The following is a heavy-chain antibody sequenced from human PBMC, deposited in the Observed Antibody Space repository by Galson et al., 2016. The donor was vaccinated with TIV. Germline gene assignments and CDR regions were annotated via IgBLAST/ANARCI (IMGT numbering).Heavy chain of an antibody. J-gene: IGHJ5*02. CDR2: IYYVGNT. Sequence: ETLSLPCTVSGGSISTSRYYWGWIRQPPGKGLEWIGSIYYVGNTYQNVSLKSRATLSIDTSKNQFSLKVRSVTAADTAVYYCSRRKYQLPNASESWGRGTLVTVSS. CDR3: SRRKYQLPNASES. V-gene: IGHV4-39*01. D-gene: IGHD2-2*01. CDR1: GGSISTSRYY.